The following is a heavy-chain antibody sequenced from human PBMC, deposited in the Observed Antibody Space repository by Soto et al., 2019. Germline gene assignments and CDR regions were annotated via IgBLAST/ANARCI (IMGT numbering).Heavy chain of an antibody. CDR1: GGTFSSYT. J-gene: IGHJ4*02. V-gene: IGHV1-69*02. CDR2: IIPILGIA. CDR3: AVGYMGRIDY. Sequence: QVQLVQSGAEVKKPGSSVKVSCKASGGTFSSYTISWVRQAPGQGLEWMGRIIPILGIANYAQKFQGRVTITADKSTSTASMELSSLRSEDTAVYYCAVGYMGRIDYWGQGTLVTVSS. D-gene: IGHD6-13*01.